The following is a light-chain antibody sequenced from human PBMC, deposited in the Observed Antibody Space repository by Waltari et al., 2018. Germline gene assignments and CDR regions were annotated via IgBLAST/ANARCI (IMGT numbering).Light chain of an antibody. CDR3: QQYYSTPLT. J-gene: IGKJ4*01. CDR2: WAS. CDR1: QSVLYSSNNKNY. V-gene: IGKV4-1*01. Sequence: DIVMTQSPDSLALSLGERATIDSKPSQSVLYSSNNKNYLAWYQQRPGQPPKLLIYWASTRESGVPDRFSGSGSGTDFTLTINSLQAEDVALYYCQQYYSTPLTFGGGTKVEIK.